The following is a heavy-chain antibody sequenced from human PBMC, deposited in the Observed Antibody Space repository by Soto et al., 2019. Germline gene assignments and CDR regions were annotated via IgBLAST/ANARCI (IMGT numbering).Heavy chain of an antibody. CDR3: ARREDGYSYGIDY. CDR2: IYYSGST. Sequence: SETLSLTCTVSGGSISSSSYYWGWIRQPPGKGLEWIGSIYYSGSTYYNPSLKSRVTISVDTSKNQFSLKLSSVTAADTAVYYCARREDGYSYGIDYWGQGNLVTVS. D-gene: IGHD5-18*01. V-gene: IGHV4-39*01. CDR1: GGSISSSSYY. J-gene: IGHJ4*02.